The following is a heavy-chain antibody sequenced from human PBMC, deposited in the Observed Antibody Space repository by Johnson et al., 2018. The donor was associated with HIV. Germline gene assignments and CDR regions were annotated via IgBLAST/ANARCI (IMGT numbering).Heavy chain of an antibody. J-gene: IGHJ3*02. CDR1: GFSFSSYG. V-gene: IGHV3-30*03. D-gene: IGHD3-22*01. Sequence: QVQLVESGGGVVQPGRSLRLSCAASGFSFSSYGMHWVRQAPGKGLEWVAVISYDGSNKYYADSVKGRFTISRDNSKNTLCLQMNSLRAEDTAVYYCARDSDSLYAFDIWGQGTMVTVSS. CDR3: ARDSDSLYAFDI. CDR2: ISYDGSNK.